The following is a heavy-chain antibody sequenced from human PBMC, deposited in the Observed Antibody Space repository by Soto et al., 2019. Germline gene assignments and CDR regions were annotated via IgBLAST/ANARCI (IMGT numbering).Heavy chain of an antibody. CDR2: IAGTGGST. V-gene: IGHV3-23*01. J-gene: IGHJ6*03. D-gene: IGHD3-16*01. Sequence: PGGSLRLSCEVSDCLVSNHAVRWVRQAPGKGLQWVSTIAGTGGSTYYLDSVRGRFTVSTDKAKTTLYLNMNILRDDDTAIYYCARGESDYYYYYMDVWGKGTPVTVSS. CDR1: DCLVSNHA. CDR3: ARGESDYYYYYMDV.